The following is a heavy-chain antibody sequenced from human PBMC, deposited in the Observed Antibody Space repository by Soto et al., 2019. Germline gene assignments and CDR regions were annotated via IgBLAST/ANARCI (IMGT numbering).Heavy chain of an antibody. Sequence: PGGSLRLSCAASGVTFSSYSMNWVRQAPGKGLEWVSSISSSSGYIYYADSVKGRFTISRDNAKNSLYLQMNSLRAEDTAVYYCARAQHFARISTFKWHWGQGTLVTVSS. D-gene: IGHD3-3*02. CDR2: ISSSSGYI. CDR1: GVTFSSYS. J-gene: IGHJ4*02. V-gene: IGHV3-21*01. CDR3: ARAQHFARISTFKWH.